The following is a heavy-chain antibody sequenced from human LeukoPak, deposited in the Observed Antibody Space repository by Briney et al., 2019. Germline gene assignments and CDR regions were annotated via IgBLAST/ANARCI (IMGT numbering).Heavy chain of an antibody. Sequence: SETLSLTCTVSGGSISSYYWSWIRQPPGKGLEWIGYIYYSGSTNYNPSLKSQVTISVDTSKNQFSLKLSSVTAADTAVYYCARDRSGSYFTWFDPWGQGTLVTVSS. D-gene: IGHD1-26*01. J-gene: IGHJ5*02. CDR1: GGSISSYY. V-gene: IGHV4-59*01. CDR2: IYYSGST. CDR3: ARDRSGSYFTWFDP.